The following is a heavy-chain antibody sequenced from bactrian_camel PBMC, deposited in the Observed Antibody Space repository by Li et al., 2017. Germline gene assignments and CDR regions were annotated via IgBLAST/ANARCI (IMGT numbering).Heavy chain of an antibody. CDR3: AADSRCNGGYLRRIAWEYDN. CDR2: MYTGGRAT. J-gene: IGHJ4*01. Sequence: VQLVESGGGSVQAGGSLRLSCTASGDPYTKYCMAWSRQTLGNEREGVATMYTGGRATYYADAVQGRFTISQDKAKNTMYLQMNGLKPEDTAMYFCAADSRCNGGYLRRIAWEYDNWGQGTQVTVS. D-gene: IGHD2*01. CDR1: GDPYTKYC. V-gene: IGHV3S1*01.